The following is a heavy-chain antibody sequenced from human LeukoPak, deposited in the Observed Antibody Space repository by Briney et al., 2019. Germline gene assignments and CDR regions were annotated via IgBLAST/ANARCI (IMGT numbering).Heavy chain of an antibody. Sequence: SETLSLTCTVSGGSLSSSSYYWGWIRQPRGKGLEWIGSIYYSGSTNYNPSLKSRASISVDTSKNQISLNLSSVTAAHTPGYSCARYPHNSYDAFDIWGQGTMVTVSS. D-gene: IGHD4-23*01. V-gene: IGHV4-39*01. CDR2: IYYSGST. CDR1: GGSLSSSSYY. J-gene: IGHJ3*02. CDR3: ARYPHNSYDAFDI.